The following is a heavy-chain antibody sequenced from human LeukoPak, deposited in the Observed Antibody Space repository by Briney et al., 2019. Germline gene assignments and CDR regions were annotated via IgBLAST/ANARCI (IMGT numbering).Heavy chain of an antibody. D-gene: IGHD4/OR15-4a*01. CDR1: GFSFSTSA. J-gene: IGHJ4*02. V-gene: IGHV3-64D*06. Sequence: GGSLRLSCGASGFSFSTSAMHWVRQAPGKGPQFVSAITTNGRSTYYADSVKGRFTISRDNSKSTLDLQMSSLRAEDTAVYYCVRDLTWGQGTLVTVSS. CDR3: VRDLT. CDR2: ITTNGRST.